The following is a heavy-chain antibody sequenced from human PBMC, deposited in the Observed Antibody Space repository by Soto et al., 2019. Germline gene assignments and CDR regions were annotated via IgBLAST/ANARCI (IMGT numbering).Heavy chain of an antibody. Sequence: QVQLVQSGAAVKKPGSSVKVSCKASGGTFSSYAISWVRQAPGQGLEWMGGIIPIFGTANYAQKFQGRVTITADESTSTAYMELSSLRSEDTAVYYCARGFPARGSSGWDYGMDVWGQGTTVTVSS. D-gene: IGHD6-19*01. J-gene: IGHJ6*02. CDR3: ARGFPARGSSGWDYGMDV. V-gene: IGHV1-69*12. CDR2: IIPIFGTA. CDR1: GGTFSSYA.